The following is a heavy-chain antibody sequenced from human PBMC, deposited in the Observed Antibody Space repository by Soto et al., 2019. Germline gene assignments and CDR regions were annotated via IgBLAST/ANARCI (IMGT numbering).Heavy chain of an antibody. CDR3: AKDRMNHNSGWDPLDI. CDR1: VFTFSSYE. Sequence: GGSLRLSCAASVFTFSSYEMNWVRQAPGKGLEWVSYISSSGSTIYYADSVKGRFTISRDNSKSTLSLRLNGLRAEDTAVYYCAKDRMNHNSGWDPLDIGGQGTMVTVS. J-gene: IGHJ3*02. D-gene: IGHD2-15*01. V-gene: IGHV3-48*03. CDR2: ISSSGSTI.